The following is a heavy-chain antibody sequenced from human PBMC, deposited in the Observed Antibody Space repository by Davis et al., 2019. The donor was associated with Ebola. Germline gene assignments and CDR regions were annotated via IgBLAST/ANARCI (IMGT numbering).Heavy chain of an antibody. V-gene: IGHV3-74*01. J-gene: IGHJ4*02. Sequence: GESLKISCAASGFTFSNYWMHWVRQAPGKGLVWFSRINRYESGTTYADSVKGRFTISRDNSKNTLYLQMNSLRAEDTSVYYCARGGGLMDYDILTGYYFDYWGQGTLVTVSS. CDR2: INRYESGT. D-gene: IGHD3-9*01. CDR3: ARGGGLMDYDILTGYYFDY. CDR1: GFTFSNYW.